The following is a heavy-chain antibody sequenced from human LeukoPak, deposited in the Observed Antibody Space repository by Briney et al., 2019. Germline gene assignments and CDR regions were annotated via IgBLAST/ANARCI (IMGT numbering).Heavy chain of an antibody. Sequence: SETLSLTCTVSGCSISSSSYYWGWIRQPPGKGLEWIGGIYYSGSTYYNPSLKSRVTISVDTSKNQFSLKLSSVTAPDTAVYYCARRIPPPIAAEDYWGQGTLVTVSS. CDR3: ARRIPPPIAAEDY. CDR2: IYYSGST. V-gene: IGHV4-39*01. CDR1: GCSISSSSYY. J-gene: IGHJ4*02. D-gene: IGHD6-25*01.